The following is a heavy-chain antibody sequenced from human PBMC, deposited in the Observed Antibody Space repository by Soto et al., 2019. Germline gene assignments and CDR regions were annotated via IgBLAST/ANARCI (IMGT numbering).Heavy chain of an antibody. CDR1: GYTFTSYG. CDR3: ARDLGPFGAGAMAINWFDP. D-gene: IGHD1-26*01. CDR2: ISAYNGNT. V-gene: IGHV1-18*01. J-gene: IGHJ5*02. Sequence: ASVKVSCKASGYTFTSYGISWVRQAPGQGLEWMGWISAYNGNTNYAQKLQGRVTMTTDTSTSTAYMELRSLRSDDTAVYYCARDLGPFGAGAMAINWFDPWGQGTMVTVSS.